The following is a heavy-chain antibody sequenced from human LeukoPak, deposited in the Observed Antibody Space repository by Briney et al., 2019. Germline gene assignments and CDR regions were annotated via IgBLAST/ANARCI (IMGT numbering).Heavy chain of an antibody. D-gene: IGHD6-13*01. CDR3: AREDEVGSTWCHLDY. V-gene: IGHV6-1*01. CDR1: GDSVSSNSAA. J-gene: IGHJ4*02. Sequence: SQTLSLTCAISGDSVSSNSAAWDWIRQSPSRGLEWLGRTYYRSRWYNNYAVSVESRITINPDTSKNQFSLQLNFVTPEDTAVYYCAREDEVGSTWCHLDYWGQGTLVTVSS. CDR2: TYYRSRWYN.